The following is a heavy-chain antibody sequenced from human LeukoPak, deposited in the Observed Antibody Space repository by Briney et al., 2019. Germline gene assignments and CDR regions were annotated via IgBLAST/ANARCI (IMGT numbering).Heavy chain of an antibody. CDR1: GFTFSNFD. D-gene: IGHD4-23*01. CDR3: AKLVTHFDY. CDR2: ISDSGGNT. Sequence: GRSLRLSCAASGFTFSNFDMHWVRQAPGKGLEWVSSISDSGGNTYYADSVKGRFTISRDNSKNTLYMQMNSLRAEDTAVYYCAKLVTHFDYWGQGTLVTVSA. J-gene: IGHJ4*02. V-gene: IGHV3-23*01.